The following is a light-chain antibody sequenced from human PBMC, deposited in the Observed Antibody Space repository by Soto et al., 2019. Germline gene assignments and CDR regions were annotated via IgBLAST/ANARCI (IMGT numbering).Light chain of an antibody. V-gene: IGKV4-1*01. J-gene: IGKJ1*01. Sequence: DIVMTQSPDSLAVSLCERATISCKSSQSVLYSSNNKNYLTWYQQKPGQPPKLLIYWASTRESGVPDRFSGSGSGTDFTLTISSLQAEDVAVYYCQQYYSFPRTFGQGTKVEIK. CDR1: QSVLYSSNNKNY. CDR2: WAS. CDR3: QQYYSFPRT.